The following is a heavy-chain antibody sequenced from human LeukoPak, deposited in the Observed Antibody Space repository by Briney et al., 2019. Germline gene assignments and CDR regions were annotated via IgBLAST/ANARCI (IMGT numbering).Heavy chain of an antibody. D-gene: IGHD3-22*01. CDR1: GRIFSSYA. CDR2: IIPMFGKV. J-gene: IGHJ6*03. V-gene: IGHV1-69*06. CDR3: ARGIYESSGYYNNYYYMDV. Sequence: SVKVSCKASGRIFSSYAISWVRQVPGQGLEWMGGIIPMFGKVNYAQKFQGRVTMTADKSTSTAYMELSSLGSEDTAVYYCARGIYESSGYYNNYYYMDVWGKGTTVTISS.